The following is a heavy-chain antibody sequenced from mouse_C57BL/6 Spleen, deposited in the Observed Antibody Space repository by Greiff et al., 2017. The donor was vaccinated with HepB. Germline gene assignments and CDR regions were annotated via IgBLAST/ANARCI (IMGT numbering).Heavy chain of an antibody. CDR3: ASQGGYGSSYDYAMDY. V-gene: IGHV1-9*01. CDR1: GYTFTGYW. CDR2: ILPGSGST. J-gene: IGHJ4*01. D-gene: IGHD1-1*01. Sequence: QVQLKQSGAELMKPGASVKLSCKATGYTFTGYWIEWVKQRPGHGLEWIGEILPGSGSTNYNEKFKGKATFTADTSSNTAYMQLSSLTTEDSAIYYCASQGGYGSSYDYAMDYWGQGTSVTVSS.